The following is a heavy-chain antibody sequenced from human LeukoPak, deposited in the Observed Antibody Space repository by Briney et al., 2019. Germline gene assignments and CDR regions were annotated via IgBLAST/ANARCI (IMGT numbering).Heavy chain of an antibody. CDR1: GCSISSYY. D-gene: IGHD3-3*01. J-gene: IGHJ4*02. V-gene: IGHV4-4*07. CDR2: IYTSGST. CDR3: ARDAPIFGVVIIYFDY. Sequence: SETLSLTCTASGCSISSYYWSWIRQPAGKGLEWIGRIYTSGSTNYNPSLKSRVTMLVDTSKNQFSLKLSSVTAADTAVYYCARDAPIFGVVIIYFDYWGQGTLVTVSS.